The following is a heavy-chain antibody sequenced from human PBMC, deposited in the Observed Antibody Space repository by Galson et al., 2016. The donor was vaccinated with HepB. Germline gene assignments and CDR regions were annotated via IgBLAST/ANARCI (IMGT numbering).Heavy chain of an antibody. V-gene: IGHV4-4*02. J-gene: IGHJ4*02. CDR2: IYHSGST. D-gene: IGHD2-2*01. CDR3: ARRPPHCSSTSCSFDF. CDR1: GGSISRDSW. Sequence: ETLSLTCAVSGGSISRDSWWGWVRQPPGKGLEWIGEIYHSGSTNYKPSLRSRVTMSLDRSKNQFSLKLTSVTAADTAVYYCARRPPHCSSTSCSFDFWGQGTLVTVSS.